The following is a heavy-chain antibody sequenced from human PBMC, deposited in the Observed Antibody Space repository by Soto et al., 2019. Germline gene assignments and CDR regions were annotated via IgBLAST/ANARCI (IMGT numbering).Heavy chain of an antibody. CDR1: GFTFTNYG. CDR3: ARDKTRFGYYDLDV. V-gene: IGHV3-33*01. Sequence: PGGSLRLSCAASGFTFTNYGFHWVRQAPGKGLEWVAMIWYDGTNEYYADSVTGRFSISRDNSKNTVYLQMNSLRVDDTAIYYCARDKTRFGYYDLDVWGQGTTVTVSS. CDR2: IWYDGTNE. D-gene: IGHD3-10*01. J-gene: IGHJ6*02.